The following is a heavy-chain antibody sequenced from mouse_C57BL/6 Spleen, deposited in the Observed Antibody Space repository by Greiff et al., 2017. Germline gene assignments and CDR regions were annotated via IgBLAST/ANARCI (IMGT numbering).Heavy chain of an antibody. J-gene: IGHJ2*01. CDR2: INPYNGDT. D-gene: IGHD2-5*01. V-gene: IGHV1-20*01. CDR3: ARGSNYPDY. CDR1: GYSFTGYV. Sequence: VQLQQSGPELVKPGDSVKISCKASGYSFTGYVMNWVMQSHGKSLEWIGRINPYNGDTFYNQKFKGKATLTVDKSCSTAHMELRSLTSEDSAIYYCARGSNYPDYWGQGTTLTVSS.